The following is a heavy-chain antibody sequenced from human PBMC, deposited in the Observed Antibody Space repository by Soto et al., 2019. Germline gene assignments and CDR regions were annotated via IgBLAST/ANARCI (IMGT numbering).Heavy chain of an antibody. CDR3: AHAPPWAVNTFDI. D-gene: IGHD3-16*01. Sequence: QITLEESGPTLVKPTQTLTLTCTFSGFSLTTSGVGVGWIRQPPGRALEWLAVVYWDDDKAYSPSLKSRLTIVKNPAKNQVVLTMTDMDPVDTATYYCAHAPPWAVNTFDIWGQGTMVTVSS. V-gene: IGHV2-5*02. J-gene: IGHJ3*02. CDR1: GFSLTTSGVG. CDR2: VYWDDDK.